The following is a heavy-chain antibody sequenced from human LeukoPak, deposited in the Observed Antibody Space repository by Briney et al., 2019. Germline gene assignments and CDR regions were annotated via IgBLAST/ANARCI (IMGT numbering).Heavy chain of an antibody. CDR2: IYSSGST. CDR1: GFTVSSNY. V-gene: IGHV3-53*01. CDR3: ARGGMTTVTTAWVGPRRFYYYYGMDV. D-gene: IGHD4-17*01. J-gene: IGHJ6*02. Sequence: PGGSLRLSCAASGFTVSSNYMSWVRQAPGKGLEWVSVIYSSGSTYYADSVKGRFTISRDNSKNTLYLQMNSLRAEDTAVYYCARGGMTTVTTAWVGPRRFYYYYGMDVWGQGTTVTVSS.